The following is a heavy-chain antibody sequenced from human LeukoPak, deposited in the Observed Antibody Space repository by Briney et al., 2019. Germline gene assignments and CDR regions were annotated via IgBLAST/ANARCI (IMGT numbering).Heavy chain of an antibody. CDR3: AKEGFSYWYFDL. J-gene: IGHJ2*01. Sequence: GRSLRLSCAASGFTFSNYAMSWVRQAPGKGLEWVSAVRGSGDDTNYADSVKGRFTISRDDSKSTVYLQMNSLRAEDTAVYYCAKEGFSYWYFDLWGRGTLVTVSS. CDR2: VRGSGDDT. V-gene: IGHV3-23*01. D-gene: IGHD2/OR15-2a*01. CDR1: GFTFSNYA.